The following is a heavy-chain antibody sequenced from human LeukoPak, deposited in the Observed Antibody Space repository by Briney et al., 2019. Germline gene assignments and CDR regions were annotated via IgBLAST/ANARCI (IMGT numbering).Heavy chain of an antibody. V-gene: IGHV4-39*01. CDR1: GGSISSSSYY. J-gene: IGHJ4*02. D-gene: IGHD3-10*01. Sequence: SETLSLTCTVSGGSISSSSYYWGWIRQPPGKGLEWIGSIYYSGSTYYNPSLRSRVTISVDTSKNQFSLKLSSVTAADTAVYYCATVNYYGSLGYWGQGTLVTVSS. CDR3: ATVNYYGSLGY. CDR2: IYYSGST.